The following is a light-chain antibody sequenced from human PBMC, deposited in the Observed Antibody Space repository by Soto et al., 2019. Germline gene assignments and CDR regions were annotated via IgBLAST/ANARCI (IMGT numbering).Light chain of an antibody. CDR2: KAS. CDR1: QSISFW. Sequence: DIQMTQSPSTLSASVGDRVTITCRASQSISFWLAWYQQKPGKAPNLLIYKASTLESGVPSRFSGSGSGTVFTLTISSLQPDDFATYYVQQYHSYPLTLGQGTKLEIK. V-gene: IGKV1-5*03. J-gene: IGKJ2*01. CDR3: QQYHSYPLT.